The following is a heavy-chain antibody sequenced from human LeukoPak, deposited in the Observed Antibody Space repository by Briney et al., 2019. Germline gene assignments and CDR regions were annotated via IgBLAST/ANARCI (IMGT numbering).Heavy chain of an antibody. Sequence: SETLSLTCTVSGGSISSYYWSWIRQPPGKGLEWIGYIYYSGSTNYNPSLKDRVTISADTSNNQFSLKLSSVTAADTAVYYCARGSGYSTSRPFDYWGQGTLVTVSS. J-gene: IGHJ4*02. V-gene: IGHV4-59*01. D-gene: IGHD5-12*01. CDR1: GGSISSYY. CDR3: ARGSGYSTSRPFDY. CDR2: IYYSGST.